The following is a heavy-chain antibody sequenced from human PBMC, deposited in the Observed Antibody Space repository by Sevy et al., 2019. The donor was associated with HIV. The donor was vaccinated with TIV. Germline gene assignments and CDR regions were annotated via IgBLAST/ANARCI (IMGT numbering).Heavy chain of an antibody. CDR2: IKQDGSET. V-gene: IGHV3-7*01. CDR1: GFDFNHHW. J-gene: IGHJ3*02. CDR3: AREKPYYYDSSASDAFDI. D-gene: IGHD3-22*01. Sequence: GGSLRLSCAASGFDFNHHWMSWVRQAPQKGLEWVANIKQDGSETYYVDSLEGRFTISRDNAKNSLYLQMNSLRAEDTAVYYCAREKPYYYDSSASDAFDIWGQGTMVTVSS.